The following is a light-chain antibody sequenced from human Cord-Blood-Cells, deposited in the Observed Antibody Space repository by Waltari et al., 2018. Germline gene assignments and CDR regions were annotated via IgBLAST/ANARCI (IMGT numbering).Light chain of an antibody. Sequence: DIQMXQSPSTLSASVGXXVTITCRASQSISSWLAXYQQKPGKAPKLLTYXASSLESGXXSRXXXSGSGTEFTLTISSLQPDDFATYYCQQXXSYTWTFGQGTKVEIK. V-gene: IGKV1-5*03. CDR1: QSISSW. CDR3: QQXXSYTWT. J-gene: IGKJ1*01. CDR2: XAS.